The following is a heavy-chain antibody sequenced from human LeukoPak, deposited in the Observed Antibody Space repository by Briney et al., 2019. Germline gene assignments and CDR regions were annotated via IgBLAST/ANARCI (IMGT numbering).Heavy chain of an antibody. Sequence: VGSLRLSCAASGFTFSSYAMSWVRQAPGKGLEWVSAISGSGGSTYYADSVKGRFTISRDNSKNTLYLQMNSLRAEDTAVYYCAKDQDFWSGYYTNWGQGTLVTVSS. CDR2: ISGSGGST. D-gene: IGHD3-3*01. CDR3: AKDQDFWSGYYTN. V-gene: IGHV3-23*01. J-gene: IGHJ4*02. CDR1: GFTFSSYA.